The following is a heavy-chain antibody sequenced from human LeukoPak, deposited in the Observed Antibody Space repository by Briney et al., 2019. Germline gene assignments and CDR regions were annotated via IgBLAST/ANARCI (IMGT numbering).Heavy chain of an antibody. J-gene: IGHJ4*02. Sequence: SETLSLTCTVSGGSISSYYWSWIRQPPGKGLEWIGYIYYSGSTNYNPSLKSRVTISVDTSKNQFSLKLSSVTAADTAVYYCARTRIDYDILTGPFDYWGQGTLVTVSS. CDR1: GGSISSYY. CDR2: IYYSGST. D-gene: IGHD3-9*01. CDR3: ARTRIDYDILTGPFDY. V-gene: IGHV4-59*12.